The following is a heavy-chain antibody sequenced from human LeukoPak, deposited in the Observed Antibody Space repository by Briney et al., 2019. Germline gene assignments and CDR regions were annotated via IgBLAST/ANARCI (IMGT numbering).Heavy chain of an antibody. Sequence: GGSLRLSCAASGFTFSSYAMSWVRQAPGKGLEWVSAISGSGGSTYYADSVKGRFTISRDNSKNTLYLQMNSLRAEDTAVYYCARDRFDLVVPATGEFDYWGQGTLVTVSS. CDR1: GFTFSSYA. CDR2: ISGSGGST. CDR3: ARDRFDLVVPATGEFDY. J-gene: IGHJ4*02. V-gene: IGHV3-23*01. D-gene: IGHD2-2*01.